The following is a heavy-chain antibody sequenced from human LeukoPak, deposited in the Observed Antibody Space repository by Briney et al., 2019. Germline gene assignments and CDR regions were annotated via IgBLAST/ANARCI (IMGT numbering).Heavy chain of an antibody. J-gene: IGHJ4*02. CDR3: ARQYWSGYYSDY. CDR1: GYTFTGYY. D-gene: IGHD3-3*01. Sequence: ASVKVSCKASGYTFTGYYMHWVRQAPGQGLEWMGWINPNSGGTNYAQKLQGRVTMTTDTSTSTAYMELRSLRSDDTAVYYCARQYWSGYYSDYWGQGTLVTVSS. CDR2: INPNSGGT. V-gene: IGHV1-2*02.